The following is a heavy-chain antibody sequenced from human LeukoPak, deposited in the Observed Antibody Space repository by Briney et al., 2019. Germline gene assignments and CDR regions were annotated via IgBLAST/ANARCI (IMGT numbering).Heavy chain of an antibody. Sequence: SETLSLTCTVSGGSISYYYWSWIRQPPGKGLEWIGYIYYSGSTNYNPSLKSRVTISVDTSKNQFSLKLSSVTAADTAVYYCARGRGDFWSGYFFDYWGQGTLVTVSS. CDR1: GGSISYYY. J-gene: IGHJ4*02. D-gene: IGHD3-3*01. CDR3: ARGRGDFWSGYFFDY. CDR2: IYYSGST. V-gene: IGHV4-59*12.